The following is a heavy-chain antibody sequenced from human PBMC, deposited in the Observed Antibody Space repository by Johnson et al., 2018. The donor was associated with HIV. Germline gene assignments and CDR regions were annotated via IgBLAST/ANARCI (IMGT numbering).Heavy chain of an antibody. V-gene: IGHV3-9*01. CDR1: GFTFDDYA. CDR3: AKDFRATMHAFDI. D-gene: IGHD1-14*01. J-gene: IGHJ3*02. CDR2: ISWNSGSI. Sequence: VQLVESGGGLVQPGRSLRLSCAASGFTFDDYAMHWVRQAPGKCLEWVSGISWNSGSIGYADSVKGRFTISRDNAKNSLYLQMNSLRAEDTALYYCAKDFRATMHAFDIWGQGTMVTVSS.